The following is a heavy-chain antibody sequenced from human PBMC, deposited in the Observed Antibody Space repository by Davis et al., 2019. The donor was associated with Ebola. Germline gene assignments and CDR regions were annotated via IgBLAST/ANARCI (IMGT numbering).Heavy chain of an antibody. CDR2: IKQDGSEK. V-gene: IGHV3-7*01. Sequence: GESLKISCAASGFTFGIYWMSWVRQAPGKGLEWVANIKQDGSEKYYVDSVEGRFTISRDNAKNSLYLQMNSLRAEDTAVYYCARDPGSSWYFMDVWGKGTTVAVSS. D-gene: IGHD6-13*01. J-gene: IGHJ6*04. CDR1: GFTFGIYW. CDR3: ARDPGSSWYFMDV.